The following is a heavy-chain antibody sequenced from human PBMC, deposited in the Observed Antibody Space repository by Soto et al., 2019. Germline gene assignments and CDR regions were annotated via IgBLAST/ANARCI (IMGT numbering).Heavy chain of an antibody. Sequence: HGESLKISCKGSGYSFTSYWIGWVRQMPGKGMEWMGIIYPGDSNTRYSPSLQGQVTISVDKSISTAYLQWSSLKATDTAMYYCARHAYDFWSGPPNPRYYYGMXVWGQGTTVXVSS. CDR3: ARHAYDFWSGPPNPRYYYGMXV. CDR1: GYSFTSYW. V-gene: IGHV5-51*01. CDR2: IYPGDSNT. J-gene: IGHJ6*02. D-gene: IGHD3-3*01.